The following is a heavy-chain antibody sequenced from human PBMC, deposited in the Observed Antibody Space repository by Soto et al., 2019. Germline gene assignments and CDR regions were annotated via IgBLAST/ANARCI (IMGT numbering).Heavy chain of an antibody. D-gene: IGHD4-17*01. V-gene: IGHV1-3*01. CDR2: INAGNGNT. CDR3: AREFSLRDYGALPMDV. J-gene: IGHJ6*02. CDR1: GYTFTSYA. Sequence: ASVKVSCKASGYTFTSYAMHWVRQAPGQRLEWMGWINAGNGNTKYSQKFQGRVTITRDTSASTAYMELSSLRSEDTAVYYCAREFSLRDYGALPMDVWGQGTTVTVSS.